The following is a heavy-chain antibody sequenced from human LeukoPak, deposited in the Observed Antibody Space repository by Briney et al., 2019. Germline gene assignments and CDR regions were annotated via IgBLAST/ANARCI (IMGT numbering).Heavy chain of an antibody. J-gene: IGHJ4*02. CDR1: GVTFSSYA. CDR3: ARGAKYGSGTPYYFDY. Sequence: SVKVSCKTSGVTFSSYAISWVRQAPGQGLEWMGGIIPMFGTANYAQKFQGRVTMTRNTSISTAYMELSSLRSEDTAVYYCARGAKYGSGTPYYFDYWGQGTLVTVSS. V-gene: IGHV1-69*05. D-gene: IGHD3-10*01. CDR2: IIPMFGTA.